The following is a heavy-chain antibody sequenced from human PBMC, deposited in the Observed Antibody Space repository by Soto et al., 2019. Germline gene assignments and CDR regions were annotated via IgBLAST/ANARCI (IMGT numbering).Heavy chain of an antibody. Sequence: SETLSLTCTVSGGSISSGGYYWSWIRQHPGKGLEWTGHIYYSGSTYYNPSLKSRVTTSVDTSKNQFSLKLSSVTAADTAVYYCARLYSSYGEGYYYYYYGMDVWGQGTTVTVSS. CDR3: ARLYSSYGEGYYYYYYGMDV. V-gene: IGHV4-31*03. CDR1: GGSISSGGYY. CDR2: IYYSGST. D-gene: IGHD5-12*01. J-gene: IGHJ6*02.